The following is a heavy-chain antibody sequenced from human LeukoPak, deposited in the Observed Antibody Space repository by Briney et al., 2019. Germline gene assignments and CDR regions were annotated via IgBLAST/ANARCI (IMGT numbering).Heavy chain of an antibody. CDR1: GGSISSSSYY. Sequence: SETLSLTCTVSGGSISSSSYYWGWIRQPPGKGLEWIGSIYYSGSTYYNPSLKSRVTIPVDTSKNQFSLKLSSVTAADTAVYYCARARTVLLWFGELSNWFDPWGQGTLVTVSS. CDR3: ARARTVLLWFGELSNWFDP. J-gene: IGHJ5*02. D-gene: IGHD3-10*01. CDR2: IYYSGST. V-gene: IGHV4-39*01.